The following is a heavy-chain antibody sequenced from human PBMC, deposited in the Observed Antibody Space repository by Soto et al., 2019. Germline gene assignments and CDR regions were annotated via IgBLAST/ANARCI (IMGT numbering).Heavy chain of an antibody. V-gene: IGHV3-21*01. CDR1: GFTFSSYS. Sequence: GGSLRLSCAASGFTFSSYSMNWVRQAPGKGLGWVSSITSSTSYIYYADSVKGRFTISRDNAKNSLYLQMNSLRAEDTAGYYCARDDTYGMDVWGQGTTVTVSS. CDR2: ITSSTSYI. J-gene: IGHJ6*02. CDR3: ARDDTYGMDV.